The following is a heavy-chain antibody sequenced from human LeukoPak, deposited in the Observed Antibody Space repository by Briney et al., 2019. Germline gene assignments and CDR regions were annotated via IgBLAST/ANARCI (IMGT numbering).Heavy chain of an antibody. D-gene: IGHD6-19*01. CDR1: GFTFSDYW. V-gene: IGHV3-23*01. Sequence: GGSLRLSCAASGFTFSDYWMSWVRQAPGKGLEWVSAISGSGGSTYYADSVKGRFTISRDNSKNTLYLQMNSLRAEDTAVYYCAKPDSGWYSAFDIWGQGTMVTVSS. J-gene: IGHJ3*02. CDR2: ISGSGGST. CDR3: AKPDSGWYSAFDI.